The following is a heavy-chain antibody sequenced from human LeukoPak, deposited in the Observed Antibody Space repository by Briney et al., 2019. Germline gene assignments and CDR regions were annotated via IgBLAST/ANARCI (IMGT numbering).Heavy chain of an antibody. D-gene: IGHD6-19*01. J-gene: IGHJ2*01. CDR2: ISSSSSYI. V-gene: IGHV3-21*01. CDR3: ARDGRESSGWYGYWYFDL. CDR1: GFTFSSYE. Sequence: GGSLRLSCAASGFTFSSYEMNWVRQAPGKGLEWVSSISSSSSYIYYADSVKGRFTISRDNAKNSLYLQMNSLRAEDTAVYYCARDGRESSGWYGYWYFDLWGRGTLVTVSS.